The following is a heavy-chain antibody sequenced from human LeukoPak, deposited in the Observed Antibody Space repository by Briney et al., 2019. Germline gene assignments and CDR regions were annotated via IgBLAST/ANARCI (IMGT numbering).Heavy chain of an antibody. CDR2: MNVKTGAT. CDR1: GYTFSDYY. D-gene: IGHD1-26*01. Sequence: ASVKVSCKASGYTFSDYYIHWVRQAPGHGLEWLGWMNVKTGATSSAQRFPGRFTMTGGTSIGTASMEFSSLTSDDTAVYYCARQSGTYWGLDYWGQGTLVTISS. CDR3: ARQSGTYWGLDY. J-gene: IGHJ4*02. V-gene: IGHV1-2*02.